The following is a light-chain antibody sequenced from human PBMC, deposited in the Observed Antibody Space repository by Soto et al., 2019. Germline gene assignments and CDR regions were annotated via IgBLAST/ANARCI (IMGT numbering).Light chain of an antibody. CDR3: QQYSDYWT. CDR1: QSISRW. J-gene: IGKJ1*01. CDR2: DAS. V-gene: IGKV1-5*01. Sequence: DTRISQSPSTLSASLGDRVTISCRASQSISRWLAWYQQKPGKVPKLLIYDASSLEGGVPSKFSGSGSGTEFTLTISNLQPDDFATYYCQQYSDYWTFGQGTHVDI.